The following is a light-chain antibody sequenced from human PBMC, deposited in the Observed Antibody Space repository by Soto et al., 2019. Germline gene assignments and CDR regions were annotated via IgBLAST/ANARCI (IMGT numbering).Light chain of an antibody. CDR1: SRDVAGYNF. Sequence: QSALTQPPSASGSPGQSITISCTGTSRDVAGYNFVSWYQQHPGKAPKLMIYEDYKRPSGVPARFSGSRSGGTASLTVSGLQSDDEADYYCSSYADGNTYVFGTATKLTVL. CDR3: SSYADGNTYV. J-gene: IGLJ1*01. V-gene: IGLV2-8*01. CDR2: EDY.